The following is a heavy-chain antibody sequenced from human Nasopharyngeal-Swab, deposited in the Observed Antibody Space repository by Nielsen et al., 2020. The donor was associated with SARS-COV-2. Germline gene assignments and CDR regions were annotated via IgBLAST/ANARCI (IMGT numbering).Heavy chain of an antibody. CDR3: AKDDVVRGDAFDI. J-gene: IGHJ3*02. V-gene: IGHV3-23*01. Sequence: GGSLRLSCIASGCTINSYAMAWGRRTPGRGLQWVSGISASGGSTYYTDSVKGRFAVSRDNSRNTLYLQMHSLRVEDTALYYCAKDDVVRGDAFDIWGQGTMVTVSS. CDR1: GCTINSYA. CDR2: ISASGGST. D-gene: IGHD3-10*01.